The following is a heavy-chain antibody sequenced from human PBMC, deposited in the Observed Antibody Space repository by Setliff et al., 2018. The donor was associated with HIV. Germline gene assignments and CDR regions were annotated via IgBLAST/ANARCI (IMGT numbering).Heavy chain of an antibody. V-gene: IGHV1-2*02. D-gene: IGHD2-21*02. J-gene: IGHJ4*02. CDR3: AHFWDVYCGGDCYSLLDY. CDR2: INPNSGGS. CDR1: AYTFTGYC. Sequence: GASVKVSCKASAYTFTGYCMHWVRQAPGQGLEWMGCINPNSGGSNYAQKFQGRVTMTRDTSITTAYMEVSRLRSDDTAVYSCAHFWDVYCGGDCYSLLDYWGQGTLVTVSS.